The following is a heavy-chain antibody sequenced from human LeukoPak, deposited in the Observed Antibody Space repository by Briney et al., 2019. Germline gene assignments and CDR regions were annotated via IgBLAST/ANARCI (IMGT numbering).Heavy chain of an antibody. D-gene: IGHD4-17*01. CDR3: ARDRYSYGDSEYFQH. Sequence: GGSLRLSCAASGFTFSSYWMSWVRQAPGKGLEWAANIKEDGTNKYYVGSVRGRFTISRDNAKNSLYLQMNSLRADDTAMYYCARDRYSYGDSEYFQHWGQGTLVTVSS. V-gene: IGHV3-7*01. CDR2: IKEDGTNK. CDR1: GFTFSSYW. J-gene: IGHJ1*01.